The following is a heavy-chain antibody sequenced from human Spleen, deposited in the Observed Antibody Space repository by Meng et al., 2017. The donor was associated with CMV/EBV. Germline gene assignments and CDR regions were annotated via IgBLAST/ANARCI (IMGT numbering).Heavy chain of an antibody. J-gene: IGHJ6*02. CDR3: ATEALYYYYGMDV. CDR1: GGSVSSGSYY. V-gene: IGHV4-61*01. Sequence: SETLSLTCTVSGGSVSSGSYYWSWIRQPPGKGLEWIGYIYYNGYTNYNPSLKSRVTISLDTSKNQFSLKLSSVTAADTAVYYCATEALYYYYGMDVWGQGTTVTVSS. CDR2: IYYNGYT. D-gene: IGHD6-6*01.